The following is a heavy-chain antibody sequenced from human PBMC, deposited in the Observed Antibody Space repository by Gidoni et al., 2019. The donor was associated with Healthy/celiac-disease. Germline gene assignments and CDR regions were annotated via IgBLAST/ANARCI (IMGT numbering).Heavy chain of an antibody. D-gene: IGHD6-13*01. J-gene: IGHJ5*02. CDR2: ISGSGGST. V-gene: IGHV3-23*01. CDR3: AKGPLSSWYYYNWFDP. CDR1: GFTFSSYA. Sequence: EVQLLESGGGLVQPGGSLRLSCAASGFTFSSYAMSWVRQAPGKGLEWVSAISGSGGSTYYADSVKGRFTISRDNSKNTLYLQMNSLRAEDTAVYYCAKGPLSSWYYYNWFDPWGQGTLVTVSS.